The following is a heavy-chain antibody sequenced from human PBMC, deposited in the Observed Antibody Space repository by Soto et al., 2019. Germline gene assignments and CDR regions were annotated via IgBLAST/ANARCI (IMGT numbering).Heavy chain of an antibody. J-gene: IGHJ6*02. CDR2: IIPIFGTA. V-gene: IGHV1-69*01. D-gene: IGHD3-3*01. CDR1: GGTFSSYA. CDR3: ARKPYYDFWSGYYGMDV. Sequence: QVQLVQSGAEVKKPGSSVKVSCKASGGTFSSYAISWVRQAPGQGLEWMGGIIPIFGTANYAQKFQGRVTSTADESTSTAYMELSSLRSEDTAVYYCARKPYYDFWSGYYGMDVWGQGTTVTVSS.